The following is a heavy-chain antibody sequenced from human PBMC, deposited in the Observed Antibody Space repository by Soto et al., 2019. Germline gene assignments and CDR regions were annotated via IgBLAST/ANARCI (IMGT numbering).Heavy chain of an antibody. Sequence: ASVKVSCKASGYTFTSYAMHWVRQAPGQRLEWMGWINAGNGNTKYSQKFQGRVTITRETSESTEYMELRSLRSEDTAVYYCARSKIPVAGKGIDYWGQGNLVTVSS. CDR1: GYTFTSYA. V-gene: IGHV1-3*01. CDR3: ARSKIPVAGKGIDY. D-gene: IGHD6-19*01. J-gene: IGHJ4*02. CDR2: INAGNGNT.